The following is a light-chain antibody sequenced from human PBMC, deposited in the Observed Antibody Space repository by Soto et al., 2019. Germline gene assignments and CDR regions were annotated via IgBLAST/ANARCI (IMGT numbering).Light chain of an antibody. CDR2: EDN. J-gene: IGLJ6*01. V-gene: IGLV6-57*03. CDR1: SGSIASNY. Sequence: NFMLTQPHSVSESPGKTVTISCTRSSGSIASNYVQWYQQRPGSAPTTVIYEDNQRPSGVPDRFSGSIDSSSNSASLTISGLKTEDEADYYCQSYDSSNNVFGSGTQLTVL. CDR3: QSYDSSNNV.